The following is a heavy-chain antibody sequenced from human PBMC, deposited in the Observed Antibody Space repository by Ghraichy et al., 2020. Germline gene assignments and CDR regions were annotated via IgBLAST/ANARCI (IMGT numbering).Heavy chain of an antibody. CDR3: ARGPPPGIAVAGTNYYFDY. CDR2: IKQDGSEK. Sequence: GESLNISCAASGFTFSSYWMSWVRQAPGKGLEWVANIKQDGSEKYYVDSVKGRFTISRDNAKNSLYLQMNSLRAEDTAVYYCARGPPPGIAVAGTNYYFDYWGQGTLVTVSS. V-gene: IGHV3-7*01. J-gene: IGHJ4*02. D-gene: IGHD6-19*01. CDR1: GFTFSSYW.